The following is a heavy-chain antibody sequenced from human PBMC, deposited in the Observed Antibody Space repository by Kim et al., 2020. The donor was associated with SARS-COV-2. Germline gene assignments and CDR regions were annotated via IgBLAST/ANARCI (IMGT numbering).Heavy chain of an antibody. Sequence: VKGRFTISRDNAKNSLYLQMNSLRAEDTALYYCAKDRRRFLEWYYCYGMDVWGQGTTVTVSS. CDR3: AKDRRRFLEWYYCYGMDV. J-gene: IGHJ6*02. D-gene: IGHD3-3*01. V-gene: IGHV3-9*01.